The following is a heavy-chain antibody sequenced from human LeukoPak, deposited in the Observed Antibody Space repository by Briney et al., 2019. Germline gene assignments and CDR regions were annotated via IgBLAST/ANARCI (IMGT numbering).Heavy chain of an antibody. V-gene: IGHV4-31*03. D-gene: IGHD4-17*01. CDR2: IYYSGST. J-gene: IGHJ4*02. Sequence: PSETLSLTCTVSGGSISSGGYYWSWIRQHPRKGLEWIGYIYYSGSTCYNPSLKSRVTISVDTSKNQFSLKLSSVTAADTAVYYCARRRSTVTSGFDYWGQGTLVTVSS. CDR3: ARRRSTVTSGFDY. CDR1: GGSISSGGYY.